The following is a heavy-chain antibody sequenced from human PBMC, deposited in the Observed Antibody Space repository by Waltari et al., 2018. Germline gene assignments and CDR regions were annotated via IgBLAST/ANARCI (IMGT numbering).Heavy chain of an antibody. CDR3: ATTTLNRWELVSIYYYYGMDV. J-gene: IGHJ6*02. D-gene: IGHD1-26*01. CDR1: GYTLTELS. CDR2: FDPEDGET. Sequence: QVQLVQSGAEVQKPGASVKVSCKVSGYTLTELSMHWVRQAPGNGLEWMGGFDPEDGETIYAQKFQGRVTMTEDTSTDTAYMELSSLRSEDTAVYYCATTTLNRWELVSIYYYYGMDVWGQGTTVTVSS. V-gene: IGHV1-24*01.